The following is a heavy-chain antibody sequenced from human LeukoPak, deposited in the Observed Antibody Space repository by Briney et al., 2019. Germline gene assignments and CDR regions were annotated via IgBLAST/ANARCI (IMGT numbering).Heavy chain of an antibody. CDR2: IYYSGST. CDR1: GGSISSGGYS. CDR3: ARRYSSSWYRTGPYFDY. Sequence: SETLSLTCAVSGGSISSGGYSWSWIRQPPGKGLEWIGSIYYSGSTYYNPSLKSRVTISVDTSKNQFSLKLSSVTAADTAVYYCARRYSSSWYRTGPYFDYWGQGTLVTVSS. D-gene: IGHD6-13*01. J-gene: IGHJ4*02. V-gene: IGHV4-30-2*03.